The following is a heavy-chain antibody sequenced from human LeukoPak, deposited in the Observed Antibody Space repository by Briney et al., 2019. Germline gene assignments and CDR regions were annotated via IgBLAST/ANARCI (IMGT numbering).Heavy chain of an antibody. CDR1: GFTFDDYA. CDR2: ISYNSDTI. J-gene: IGHJ2*01. CDR3: AKDYCGGDCYSGWYFGL. V-gene: IGHV3-9*01. Sequence: PGRSLRLSCAASGFTFDDYAMHWVRQAPGKGLEWVSGISYNSDTIAYADSVKGRFTISRDNAKNSLYLQMNSLRAEDTALYYCAKDYCGGDCYSGWYFGLWGRGTLVTVSS. D-gene: IGHD2-21*02.